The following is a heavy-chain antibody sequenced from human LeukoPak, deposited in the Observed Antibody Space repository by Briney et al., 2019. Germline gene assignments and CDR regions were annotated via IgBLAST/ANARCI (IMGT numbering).Heavy chain of an antibody. CDR1: DYTFTIYD. D-gene: IGHD2-8*01. J-gene: IGHJ4*02. CDR2: IKSYNGDT. CDR3: ARGRGLKGTDFDY. Sequence: ASVTVSCKASDYTFTIYDIIWVRQAPGQGLEWMGRIKSYNGDTNYAQKLQGRVTMTTDTFTSTAYMELRSLRSDDTAVYYCARGRGLKGTDFDYWGQGTLVTVSS. V-gene: IGHV1-18*01.